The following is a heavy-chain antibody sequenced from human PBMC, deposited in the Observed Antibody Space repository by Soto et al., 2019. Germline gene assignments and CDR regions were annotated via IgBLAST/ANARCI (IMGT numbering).Heavy chain of an antibody. CDR1: GDSTSNTNW. V-gene: IGHV4-4*02. D-gene: IGHD3-10*01. CDR2: ALHSGST. CDR3: ARRVYGDWYFDL. Sequence: QVQLQESGPGLVKPSGTLSLSCAVSGDSTSNTNWWSWVRQPPGKGLEWIGEALHSGSTNYNPSLNSRVTIPIDTSKNQLSLKLSSVTAADTAVYYCARRVYGDWYFDLWGRGTLVTVTS. J-gene: IGHJ2*01.